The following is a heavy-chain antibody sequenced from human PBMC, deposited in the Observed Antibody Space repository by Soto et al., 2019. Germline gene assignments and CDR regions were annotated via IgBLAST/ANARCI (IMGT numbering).Heavy chain of an antibody. V-gene: IGHV1-8*01. Sequence: GAAVKVSCKASGYTFTGYDINWVRQATGQGLEWMGWMNPNSGNTVYAQKFQGRVTITRSTSISTAYMELSSLRSEDTAVYYCARGNPSSSWYSWGQGSLGTVST. D-gene: IGHD6-13*01. CDR3: ARGNPSSSWYS. CDR1: GYTFTGYD. CDR2: MNPNSGNT. J-gene: IGHJ4*01.